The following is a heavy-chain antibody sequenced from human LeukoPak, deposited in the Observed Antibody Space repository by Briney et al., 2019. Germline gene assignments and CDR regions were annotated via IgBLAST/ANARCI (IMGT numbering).Heavy chain of an antibody. CDR3: ARGRRVSAYSGSYYRTVYFDY. Sequence: SQTLSLTCAISGDSVSSNSAAWNWIRQSPSRGLEWLGRTYYRSKWYNDYAVSVKSRITINPDTSKNQFSLQLNSVTPEDTAVYYCARGRRVSAYSGSYYRTVYFDYWGQGTLVTVSS. CDR1: GDSVSSNSAA. J-gene: IGHJ4*02. V-gene: IGHV6-1*01. D-gene: IGHD1-26*01. CDR2: TYYRSKWYN.